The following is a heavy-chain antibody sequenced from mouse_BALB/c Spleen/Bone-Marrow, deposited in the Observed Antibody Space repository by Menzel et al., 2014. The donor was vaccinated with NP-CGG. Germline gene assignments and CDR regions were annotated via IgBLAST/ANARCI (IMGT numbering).Heavy chain of an antibody. CDR3: ARHAYYDQTEVSFVY. CDR1: GFSFSNYG. CDR2: ISGDGRYT. V-gene: IGHV5-9-2*01. Sequence: EVQLQESGGGLVKSGGSLKLSCAASGFSFSNYGMSWVRQTPEKRLEWVATISGDGRYTFYSDSVKGRFTISRDNAKNNLYPQLSSLRSEDTALYYCARHAYYDQTEVSFVYWGQGTLVTVSA. D-gene: IGHD2-4*01. J-gene: IGHJ3*01.